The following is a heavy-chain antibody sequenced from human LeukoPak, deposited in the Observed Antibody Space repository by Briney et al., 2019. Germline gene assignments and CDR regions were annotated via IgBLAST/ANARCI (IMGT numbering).Heavy chain of an antibody. CDR3: ARGYVGATEYWFDP. J-gene: IGHJ5*02. D-gene: IGHD1-26*01. CDR1: GYTFTSYD. Sequence: ASVEVSCKASGYTFTSYDINWVRQATGQGLEWMGWMNPNSGNTGYAQKFQGRVTMTRNTSISTAYMEVSSLRSEDTAVYYCARGYVGATEYWFDPWGQGTLVTVSS. CDR2: MNPNSGNT. V-gene: IGHV1-8*01.